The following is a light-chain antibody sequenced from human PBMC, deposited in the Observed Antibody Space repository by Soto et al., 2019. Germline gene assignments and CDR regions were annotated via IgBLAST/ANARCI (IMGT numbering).Light chain of an antibody. CDR1: QNVYSNF. V-gene: IGKV3-20*01. CDR3: QQYANSPMT. J-gene: IGKJ3*01. CDR2: GTS. Sequence: ETVLTQSPGTLSLSPGDRATLSCRASQNVYSNFVGWYQQRPGQAPRLLIYGTSTRATDIPDRFSGSGSGTDFTLTIIRLTPDDFAVYFCQQYANSPMTFGPGFKV.